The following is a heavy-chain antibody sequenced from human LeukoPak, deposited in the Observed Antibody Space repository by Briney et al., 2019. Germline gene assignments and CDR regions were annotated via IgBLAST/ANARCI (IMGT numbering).Heavy chain of an antibody. J-gene: IGHJ4*02. Sequence: ASVKVSCKASGYSFTSYAMHWVRQALGQRPEWMGWINVDSGNTKYSQKFQGRVTITRDTSASTAYMELSSLRSEDTAVYSCAREGRYGDYVAYWGQGTLVIVSS. V-gene: IGHV1-3*01. CDR3: AREGRYGDYVAY. CDR1: GYSFTSYA. CDR2: INVDSGNT. D-gene: IGHD4-17*01.